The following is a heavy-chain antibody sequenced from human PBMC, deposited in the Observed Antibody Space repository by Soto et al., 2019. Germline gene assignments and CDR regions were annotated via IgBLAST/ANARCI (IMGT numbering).Heavy chain of an antibody. Sequence: QVQLQQWGAGLLKPSETLSLTCAVSGASFSGFYWSWIRQSPGKGLEWIGEIDHSGITNHNTALKSRATMSVETSKNHFSLKLRSVTAAETAVYYCARGVSVTLAVQGGAPDKNYFDSWSQGTLVTVSS. CDR3: ARGVSVTLAVQGGAPDKNYFDS. CDR2: IDHSGIT. V-gene: IGHV4-34*04. J-gene: IGHJ4*02. CDR1: GASFSGFY. D-gene: IGHD1-26*01.